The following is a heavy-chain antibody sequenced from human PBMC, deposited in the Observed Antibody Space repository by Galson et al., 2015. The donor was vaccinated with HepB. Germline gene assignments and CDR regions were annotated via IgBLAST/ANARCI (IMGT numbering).Heavy chain of an antibody. CDR3: ARARGGQGYFDY. Sequence: SLRLSCAASGFTFSSYAMHWVRQAPGKGLEWVAVISYDGSNKYYADSVKGRFTISRDNSKNTLYLQMNSLGAEDTAVYYCARARGGQGYFDYWGQGTLVTVSS. J-gene: IGHJ4*02. V-gene: IGHV3-30-3*01. CDR1: GFTFSSYA. D-gene: IGHD6-25*01. CDR2: ISYDGSNK.